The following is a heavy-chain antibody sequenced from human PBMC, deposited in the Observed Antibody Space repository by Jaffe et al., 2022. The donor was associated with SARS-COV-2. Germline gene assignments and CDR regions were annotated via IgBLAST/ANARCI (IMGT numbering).Heavy chain of an antibody. Sequence: QVQLVQSGAEVKKPGSSVKVSCKASGGTFSSYAISWVRQAPGQGLEWMGGIIPIFGTANYAQKFQGRVTITADESTSTAYMELSSLRSEDTAVYYCARSLGEMYGDYYYYGMDVWGQGTTVTVSS. J-gene: IGHJ6*02. CDR1: GGTFSSYA. CDR2: IIPIFGTA. D-gene: IGHD4-17*01. V-gene: IGHV1-69*01. CDR3: ARSLGEMYGDYYYYGMDV.